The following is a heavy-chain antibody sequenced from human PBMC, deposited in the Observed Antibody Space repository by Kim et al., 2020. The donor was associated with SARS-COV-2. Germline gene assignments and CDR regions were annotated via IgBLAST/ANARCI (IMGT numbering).Heavy chain of an antibody. J-gene: IGHJ4*02. CDR1: GFSFRTYG. D-gene: IGHD3-3*01. CDR3: AKAFRIRFLELFSPSNY. Sequence: GGSLRLSCAASGFSFRTYGMHWVRQAPGKGLEWVAVISFDGTKKYYADSVKGRFAISRDNSKNTLYLQMNSLRREDTAVYYCAKAFRIRFLELFSPSNYWGQGTLVTVSS. V-gene: IGHV3-30*18. CDR2: ISFDGTKK.